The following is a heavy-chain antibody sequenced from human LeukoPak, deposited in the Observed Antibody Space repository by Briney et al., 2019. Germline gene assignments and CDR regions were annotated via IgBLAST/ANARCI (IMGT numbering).Heavy chain of an antibody. J-gene: IGHJ4*02. CDR2: ISYDGSNK. CDR1: GFTFSSYT. CDR3: ARGDYGDYA. V-gene: IGHV3-30*04. Sequence: PGGSLRLSCAASGFTFSSYTMHWVRQAPGKGLEWVAVISYDGSNKYYADSVKGRFTISRDNSKNTLYLQMNSLRAEDTAVYYCARGDYGDYAWGQGTLVTVSS. D-gene: IGHD4-17*01.